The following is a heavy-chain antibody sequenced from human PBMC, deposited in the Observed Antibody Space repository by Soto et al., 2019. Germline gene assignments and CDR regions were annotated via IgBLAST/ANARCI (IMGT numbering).Heavy chain of an antibody. J-gene: IGHJ4*02. D-gene: IGHD1-26*01. CDR3: AREPAPIVGATLALRY. CDR1: GYTFTSYG. V-gene: IGHV1-18*04. CDR2: ISAYNGNT. Sequence: QVQLVQSGAEVKKPGASVKVSCKASGYTFTSYGISWVRQAPGQGREWMGWISAYNGNTNYAQKLQGRVTMTTDTSTSTAYMELRSLRSDDTAVYYWAREPAPIVGATLALRYWGQGTLVTVSS.